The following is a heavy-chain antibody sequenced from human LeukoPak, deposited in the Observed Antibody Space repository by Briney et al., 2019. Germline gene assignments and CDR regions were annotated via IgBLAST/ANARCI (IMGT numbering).Heavy chain of an antibody. Sequence: GGSLRLSCAASGFTFSGSAMHWVRQASGKGLEWVGRIRSKANNYATAYAAPVKGRFTISRDNSKNTLYLQMNSLRAEDTAVYYCASKDPYDSRAYLLDYWGQGTLVTVSS. J-gene: IGHJ4*02. V-gene: IGHV3-73*01. D-gene: IGHD3-22*01. CDR2: IRSKANNYAT. CDR3: ASKDPYDSRAYLLDY. CDR1: GFTFSGSA.